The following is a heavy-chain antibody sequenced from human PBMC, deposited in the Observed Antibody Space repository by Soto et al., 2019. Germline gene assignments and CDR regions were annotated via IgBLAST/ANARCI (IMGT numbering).Heavy chain of an antibody. V-gene: IGHV3-33*01. J-gene: IGHJ6*02. Sequence: QVQLVESGGGVVQPGRSLRLSCAASGFTFSSYGMHWVRQAPGKGLEWVAVIWYDGSNKYYADSVKGRFTISRDNSKNTLYLQMNSLRAEDTAVYYCARDKQAYCGGDCYSNYYYGMDVWGQGTTVTVSS. CDR1: GFTFSSYG. D-gene: IGHD2-21*02. CDR2: IWYDGSNK. CDR3: ARDKQAYCGGDCYSNYYYGMDV.